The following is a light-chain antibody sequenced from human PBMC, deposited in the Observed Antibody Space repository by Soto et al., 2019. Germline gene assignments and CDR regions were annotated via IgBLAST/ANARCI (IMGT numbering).Light chain of an antibody. J-gene: IGKJ1*01. CDR2: AAS. CDR3: QQYGNSFRT. CDR1: QSVSSSY. Sequence: EIVLTQSPGTLSLSPGERATLSCRAGQSVSSSYLAWYQQKPGQAPRLLIYAASSRATYIPDRFSGSGSGTDFTLTISRLEPEDFAVYYCQQYGNSFRTFGQGTKVEIK. V-gene: IGKV3-20*01.